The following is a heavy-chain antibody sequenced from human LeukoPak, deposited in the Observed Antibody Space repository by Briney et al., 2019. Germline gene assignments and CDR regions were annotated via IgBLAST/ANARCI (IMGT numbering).Heavy chain of an antibody. D-gene: IGHD3-22*01. CDR1: GGTFSSYA. CDR3: ARVGSPVAPGYYDSSGYWYDY. V-gene: IGHV1-69*13. J-gene: IGHJ4*02. CDR2: IIPIFGTA. Sequence: GASVKVSCKASGGTFSSYAISWVRQAPGQGLEWMGGIIPIFGTANYAQKFQGRVTITADESTSTAYMELSSLRSEDTAVYHCARVGSPVAPGYYDSSGYWYDYWGQGTLVTVSS.